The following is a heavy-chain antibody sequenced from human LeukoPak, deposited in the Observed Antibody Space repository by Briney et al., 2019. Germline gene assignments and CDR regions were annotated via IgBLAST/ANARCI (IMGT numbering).Heavy chain of an antibody. D-gene: IGHD6-13*01. Sequence: PGGSLRLSCEGSAFIFSGHWMNWVRQNPGKGLEWVASIKEDGSVRQYVDSVKGRFTISRDNAKNSLYLQMNSLRGEDTAVYYCARGLYSSTTYYFDYWGQGTLVTVSS. V-gene: IGHV3-7*03. CDR1: AFIFSGHW. CDR2: IKEDGSVR. CDR3: ARGLYSSTTYYFDY. J-gene: IGHJ4*02.